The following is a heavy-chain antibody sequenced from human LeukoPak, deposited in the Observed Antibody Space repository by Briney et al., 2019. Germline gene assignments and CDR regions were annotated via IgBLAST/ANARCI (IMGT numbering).Heavy chain of an antibody. J-gene: IGHJ6*03. CDR1: GYTFTSYG. CDR2: ISAYNGNT. D-gene: IGHD2-2*01. CDR3: AREAYCSSTSCYYGDYYCYYYMDV. V-gene: IGHV1-18*01. Sequence: ASVKVSCKASGYTFTSYGISWVRQAPGQGLEWMGWISAYNGNTNYAQKLQGRVTMTTDTSTSTAYMELRSLRSDDTAVYYCAREAYCSSTSCYYGDYYCYYYMDVWGKGTTVTVSS.